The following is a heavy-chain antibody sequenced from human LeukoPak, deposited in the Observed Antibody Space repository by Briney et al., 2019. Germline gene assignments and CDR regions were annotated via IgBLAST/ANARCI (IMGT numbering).Heavy chain of an antibody. CDR3: ARGRKKEFIVVVLRDYYYGMDV. J-gene: IGHJ6*02. Sequence: SETLSLTCAVYGGSFSGYYWSWIRQPPGKGLEWIGEINHSGSTNYNPSLKSRVTISVDTSKNQFSLKLSSVTAADTAVYYCARGRKKEFIVVVLRDYYYGMDVWGQGTTVTVSS. CDR1: GGSFSGYY. CDR2: INHSGST. V-gene: IGHV4-34*01. D-gene: IGHD2-2*01.